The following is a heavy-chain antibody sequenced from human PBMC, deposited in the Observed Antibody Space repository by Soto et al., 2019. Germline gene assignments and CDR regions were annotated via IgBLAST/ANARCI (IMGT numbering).Heavy chain of an antibody. D-gene: IGHD2-2*02. CDR2: IWYDGSNK. Sequence: GGSLRLSCAASGFTFSSYGMHWVRQAPGKGLEWVAVIWYDGSNKYYADSVKGRFTISRDNSKNTLYLQMNSLRDEDTAVYYCARDLKYQLLYEPEVDYWGQGTLVTVSS. V-gene: IGHV3-33*01. CDR1: GFTFSSYG. CDR3: ARDLKYQLLYEPEVDY. J-gene: IGHJ4*02.